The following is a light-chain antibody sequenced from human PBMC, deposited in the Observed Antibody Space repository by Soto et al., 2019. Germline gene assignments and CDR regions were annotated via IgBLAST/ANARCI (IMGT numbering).Light chain of an antibody. Sequence: QSALTQPAAVSGSPGQSITISCTGTSSDLCGYNYVSWYQHHPGKAPKLMSFDVSNRPSGVSNRFSGSKSGNTASLTISGLQPEDEADYYCSSYTTSNTRQIVFGTGTKVTVL. CDR1: SSDLCGYNY. J-gene: IGLJ1*01. V-gene: IGLV2-14*03. CDR2: DVS. CDR3: SSYTTSNTRQIV.